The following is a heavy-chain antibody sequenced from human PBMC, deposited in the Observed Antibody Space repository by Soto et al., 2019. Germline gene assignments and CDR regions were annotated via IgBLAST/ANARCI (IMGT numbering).Heavy chain of an antibody. V-gene: IGHV3-30*18. CDR1: GFTFSSSG. J-gene: IGHJ6*02. D-gene: IGHD6-13*01. Sequence: GGSLRPSCAASGFTFSSSGMDWFRQAGVEVPAGLAVISYDGSNQYYAASVKGRFTISRDNSKNTLYLQMNSLRAEDTAVYYCAKDSGYSSSWRKYYYYGMDVWGQGTTVTVSS. CDR3: AKDSGYSSSWRKYYYYGMDV. CDR2: ISYDGSNQ.